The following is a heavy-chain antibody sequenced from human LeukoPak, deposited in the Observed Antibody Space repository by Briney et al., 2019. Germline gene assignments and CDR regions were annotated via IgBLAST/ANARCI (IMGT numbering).Heavy chain of an antibody. V-gene: IGHV3-21*01. Sequence: GGSLRLSCAASGFTFSDYSMNWVRQAPGKGLEWVSSISSSSSHIYYADSVKGRFTISRDNAKNSLYLQMNSLRAEDTAVYYCARDKYYYDSSGGGYYFDYWGQGTLVTVSS. J-gene: IGHJ4*02. D-gene: IGHD3-22*01. CDR2: ISSSSSHI. CDR1: GFTFSDYS. CDR3: ARDKYYYDSSGGGYYFDY.